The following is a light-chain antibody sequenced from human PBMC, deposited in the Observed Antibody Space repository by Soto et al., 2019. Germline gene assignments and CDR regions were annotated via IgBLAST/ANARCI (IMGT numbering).Light chain of an antibody. V-gene: IGLV2-14*01. Sequence: QSVLTQPASVSGSPGQSITISCTGTSSDIGGYNYVSWYQHHPGKAPKFLIYEVTNRPSGVSDRFSGSKSGNTASLTISGLQADDEADYYCISYTSSSTPIFGGGTKVTVL. CDR1: SSDIGGYNY. J-gene: IGLJ2*01. CDR2: EVT. CDR3: ISYTSSSTPI.